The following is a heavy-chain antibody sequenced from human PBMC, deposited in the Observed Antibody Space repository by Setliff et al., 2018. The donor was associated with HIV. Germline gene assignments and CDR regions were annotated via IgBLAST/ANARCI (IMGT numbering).Heavy chain of an antibody. CDR2: ITPSGAT. D-gene: IGHD5-18*01. Sequence: SETLSLTCAVSGYSISSSHWWGWIRQPPGKGLEWIGEITPSGATNYLPSLKSRVTMSLDTSKNQFSLKMTSVTAADTALYYCSNWNTTIDEDAWGQGTLVTVSS. V-gene: IGHV4-28*01. CDR1: GYSISSSHW. J-gene: IGHJ5*02. CDR3: SNWNTTIDEDA.